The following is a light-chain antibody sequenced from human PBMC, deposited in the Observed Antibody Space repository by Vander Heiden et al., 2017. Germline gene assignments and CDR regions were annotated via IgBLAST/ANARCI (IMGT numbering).Light chain of an antibody. CDR2: NTE. CDR1: IGGVTSSRW. V-gene: IGLV7-46*01. CDR3: LLSYSGVRV. J-gene: IGLJ2*01. Sequence: QAVLTQEPSLPLSPRWPVTLTSGCSIGGVTSSRWPYWFQQKSGPAPRTLIYNTENKYTWTPARFSGYLLGAKAALTLAGAQPEDEAEYFCLLSYSGVRVFGGGTKLTVL.